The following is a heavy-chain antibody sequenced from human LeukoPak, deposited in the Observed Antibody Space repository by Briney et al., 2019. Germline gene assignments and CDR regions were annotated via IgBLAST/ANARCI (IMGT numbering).Heavy chain of an antibody. D-gene: IGHD1-1*01. CDR2: IKQDGSEK. CDR1: GFTSSSYA. Sequence: GGSLRLSCAASGFTSSSYAMSWVRQAPGQGLEWVANIKQDGSEKYYVDSVKGRFTISRDNAKNSLYLQMNSLRAEDTAVYYCARGRTTMDVWGQGTTVTVSS. J-gene: IGHJ6*02. V-gene: IGHV3-7*01. CDR3: ARGRTTMDV.